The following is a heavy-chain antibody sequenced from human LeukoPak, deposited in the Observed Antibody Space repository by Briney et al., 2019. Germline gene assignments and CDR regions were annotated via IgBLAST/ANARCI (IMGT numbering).Heavy chain of an antibody. Sequence: GGSLRLSGAASGFTFISYWMSWVRKAPGKGREWVANIKQDGSEKYYVDSVKGRFTISRDNAKNSLYLQMNSLRAEDTALYYCARGYSRAAFDIWGQGTVVAVSS. D-gene: IGHD2-15*01. CDR2: IKQDGSEK. CDR3: ARGYSRAAFDI. CDR1: GFTFISYW. J-gene: IGHJ3*02. V-gene: IGHV3-7*01.